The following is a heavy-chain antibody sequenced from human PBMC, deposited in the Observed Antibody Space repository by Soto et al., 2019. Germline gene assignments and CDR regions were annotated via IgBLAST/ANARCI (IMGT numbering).Heavy chain of an antibody. CDR1: GYTFTGYY. D-gene: IGHD6-19*01. J-gene: IGHJ4*02. Sequence: ASVKVSCKTSGYTFTGYYIHWIRQAPGQGLEWMGWINPNSGDSDYSQEFQGRVTMTSDTSITTAYMQLTRLRSDDTAVYYCARREQWLETFDFWGQGTLVTVSS. CDR2: INPNSGDS. V-gene: IGHV1-2*02. CDR3: ARREQWLETFDF.